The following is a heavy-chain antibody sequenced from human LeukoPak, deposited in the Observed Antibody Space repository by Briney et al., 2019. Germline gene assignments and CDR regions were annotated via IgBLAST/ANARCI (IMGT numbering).Heavy chain of an antibody. CDR3: ARDGYYYDSSGYYLHWFDP. D-gene: IGHD3-22*01. V-gene: IGHV4-39*07. Sequence: SETLSLTCTVSGGSISSSSYYWGWIRQPPGKGLEWIGSIYYSGSTYYNPSLKSRVTISVDTSKNQFSLKLSSVTAADTAVYYCARDGYYYDSSGYYLHWFDPWGQGTLVTVSS. CDR1: GGSISSSSYY. J-gene: IGHJ5*02. CDR2: IYYSGST.